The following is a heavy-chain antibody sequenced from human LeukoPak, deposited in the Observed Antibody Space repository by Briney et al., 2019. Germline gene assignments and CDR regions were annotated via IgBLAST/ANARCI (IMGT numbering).Heavy chain of an antibody. J-gene: IGHJ4*02. CDR2: ISYDGSNK. D-gene: IGHD6-6*01. Sequence: GGSLRLSCAASGFTFSSYGMHWVRQAPVKGLEWVAVISYDGSNKYYADSVKGRFTISRDNSKNTLYLQMNSLRAEDTAVYYCAKEDYSSSCDYWGQGTLVTVSS. V-gene: IGHV3-30*18. CDR3: AKEDYSSSCDY. CDR1: GFTFSSYG.